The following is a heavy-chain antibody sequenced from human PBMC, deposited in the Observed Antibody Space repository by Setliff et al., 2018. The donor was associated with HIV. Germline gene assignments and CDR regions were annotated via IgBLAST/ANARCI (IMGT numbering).Heavy chain of an antibody. D-gene: IGHD6-19*01. CDR2: ILPDGNEK. V-gene: IGHV3-7*03. J-gene: IGHJ4*02. CDR3: AKEVLEIAVAAS. Sequence: PGGSLRLSCAASGFTFSTAYLTWVRQAPGKGLEWVANILPDGNEKHYVDSVRGRFTISRDNSKNTLYLQMNSLRAEDTAVYYCAKEVLEIAVAASWGQGTLVTVSS. CDR1: GFTFSTAY.